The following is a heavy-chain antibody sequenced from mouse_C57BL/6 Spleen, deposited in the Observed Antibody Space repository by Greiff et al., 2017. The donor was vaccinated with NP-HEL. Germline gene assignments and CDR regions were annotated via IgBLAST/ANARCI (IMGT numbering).Heavy chain of an antibody. CDR3: ARALVPVNY. D-gene: IGHD2-12*01. CDR2: ISYDGSN. V-gene: IGHV3-6*01. CDR1: GYSITSGYY. Sequence: EVQLVESGPGLVKPSQSLSLTCSVTGYSITSGYYWNWIRQFPGNKLEWMGYISYDGSNNYNPSLKNRISITRDPSKNQFFLKLNSVTTEDTATYYCARALVPVNYWGQGTTLTVSS. J-gene: IGHJ2*01.